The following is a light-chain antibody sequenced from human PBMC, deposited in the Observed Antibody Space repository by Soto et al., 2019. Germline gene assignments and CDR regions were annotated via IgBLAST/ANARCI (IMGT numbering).Light chain of an antibody. CDR3: SSYAGSDVFV. Sequence: QSVLTQPPSASGSPGQSVTISCTGTSSDVGDYNYVSWYQQHPGKAPKLMIYEVNKRPSGVPDRFSGSKAGNTASLTVFGLQAEDEADYYCSSYAGSDVFVFGTGTKV. V-gene: IGLV2-8*01. J-gene: IGLJ1*01. CDR1: SSDVGDYNY. CDR2: EVN.